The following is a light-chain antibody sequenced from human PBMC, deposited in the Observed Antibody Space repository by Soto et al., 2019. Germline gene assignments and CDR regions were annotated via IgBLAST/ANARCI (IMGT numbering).Light chain of an antibody. CDR2: EVT. Sequence: QSALTQPASVSGSPGQTITISCTGTSSDVGRYNTVSWYQHHPGKAPKLIIYEVTHRPAGISDRFSASKSGNTASLTISGLQAEDEADYYCNSLRVNHLYVFGSGTKV. CDR1: SSDVGRYNT. V-gene: IGLV2-14*01. CDR3: NSLRVNHLYV. J-gene: IGLJ1*01.